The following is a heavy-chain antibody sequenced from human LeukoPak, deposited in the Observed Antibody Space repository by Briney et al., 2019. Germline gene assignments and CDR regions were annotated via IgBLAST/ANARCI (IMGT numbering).Heavy chain of an antibody. CDR3: AREFSGGYFDY. J-gene: IGHJ4*02. CDR2: IDPSGGSP. V-gene: IGHV1-46*01. Sequence: ASVKVSCKASGYTFTGYFMHWVRPAPGQGLAWMGIIDPSGGSPTYAQKFQGRVTVTTDTSTSTLYMELRSLRSEDTALYFCAREFSGGYFDYWGQGTLVTVSS. D-gene: IGHD3-16*01. CDR1: GYTFTGYF.